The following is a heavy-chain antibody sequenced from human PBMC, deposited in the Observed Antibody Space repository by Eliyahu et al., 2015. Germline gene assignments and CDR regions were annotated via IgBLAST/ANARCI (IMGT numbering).Heavy chain of an antibody. CDR2: IYYTVGA. Sequence: QVQLQESGPGLVKPSETLSLTCTVSGGSISRSYWSWXRQTPGKGLQWIGYIYYTVGATYHPSXKXRVSISGDTSKNHFSLKLSSVTAADTAVYYCASGXPYYFEFWGQGALVTVSS. CDR1: GGSISRSY. J-gene: IGHJ4*02. CDR3: ASGXPYYFEF. V-gene: IGHV4-59*01. D-gene: IGHD1-26*01.